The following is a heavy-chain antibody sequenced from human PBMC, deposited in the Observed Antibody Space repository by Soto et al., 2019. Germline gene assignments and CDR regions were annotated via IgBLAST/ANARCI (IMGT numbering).Heavy chain of an antibody. CDR3: ARQIYDSDTGPNFQYYFDS. Sequence: GESLKISFKGSGYSFAGYLITWVRQKPVKGLEWMGRIDPSDSQTCYSPSFRGHVTISATKSITTVFLQWSSLRASDTAMYYCARQIYDSDTGPNFQYYFDSSGQRTPLAVSS. CDR1: GYSFAGYL. CDR2: IDPSDSQT. V-gene: IGHV5-10-1*01. D-gene: IGHD3-22*01. J-gene: IGHJ4*02.